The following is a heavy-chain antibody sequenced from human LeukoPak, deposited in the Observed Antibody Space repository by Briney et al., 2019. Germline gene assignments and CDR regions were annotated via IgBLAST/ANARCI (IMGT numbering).Heavy chain of an antibody. V-gene: IGHV3-21*01. CDR2: ISRNSINI. D-gene: IGHD2-2*01. CDR3: ARRGIVVVPAAHDAFDI. J-gene: IGHJ3*02. Sequence: GGSLRLSCAASGFTFSSYSMNWVRQAPGKGLEWVSSISRNSINIYYADSVKGRFTISRDNAKNSLYLQMNSLRAEDTAVYYCARRGIVVVPAAHDAFDIWGQGTMVTVSS. CDR1: GFTFSSYS.